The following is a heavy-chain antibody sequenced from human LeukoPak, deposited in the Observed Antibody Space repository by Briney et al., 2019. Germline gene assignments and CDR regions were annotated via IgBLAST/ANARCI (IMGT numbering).Heavy chain of an antibody. CDR2: IVVGSGNT. V-gene: IGHV1-58*02. Sequence: TSVKVSCKASGFTFTSSAMQWVRQARGQRLEWIGWIVVGSGNTNYAQKFQERVTSTRDMSTSTAYMELSSLRSEDTAVYYCAREDCSGGSCYSLSLTPVFHVFDIWGQGTMVTVSS. CDR3: AREDCSGGSCYSLSLTPVFHVFDI. CDR1: GFTFTSSA. J-gene: IGHJ3*02. D-gene: IGHD2-15*01.